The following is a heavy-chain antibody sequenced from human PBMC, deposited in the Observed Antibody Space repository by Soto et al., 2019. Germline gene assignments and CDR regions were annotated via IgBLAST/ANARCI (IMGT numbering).Heavy chain of an antibody. V-gene: IGHV3-23*01. CDR2: ISGSGIST. J-gene: IGHJ5*01. CDR3: AFFFFIRPPARSTLYS. D-gene: IGHD2-2*01. Sequence: GGSLRVSCAGSGCIFSSCAISVFRQLPGKGLEWVSAISGSGISTYYADSVRGRFTISRDNSKNTLYLQMNSLRAEDTAVYYCAFFFFIRPPARSTLYS. CDR1: GCIFSSCA.